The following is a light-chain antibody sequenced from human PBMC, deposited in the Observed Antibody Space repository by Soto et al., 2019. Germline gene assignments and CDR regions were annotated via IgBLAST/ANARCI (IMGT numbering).Light chain of an antibody. CDR2: DVS. Sequence: QSVLTQPRSVSGSPGQSVTISCTGTSSDVGGYDYVSWYQQDPGKAPKVLIYDVSERPSGVPDRFSGSKSDNTASLTIYGLQAGDEAYYYCSSYAGSYTFVVFGGGTKVTVL. J-gene: IGLJ2*01. V-gene: IGLV2-11*01. CDR1: SSDVGGYDY. CDR3: SSYAGSYTFVV.